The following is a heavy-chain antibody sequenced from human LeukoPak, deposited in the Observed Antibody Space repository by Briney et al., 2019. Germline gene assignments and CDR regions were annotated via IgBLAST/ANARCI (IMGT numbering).Heavy chain of an antibody. CDR2: TNTDGSST. V-gene: IGHV3-74*01. CDR1: GIIVSSNY. CDR3: ARDKTYYDPLTGYFYYGMDV. D-gene: IGHD3-9*01. Sequence: GGSLRLSCAASGIIVSSNYMSWVRHAPGKGLVWVSRTNTDGSSTSYADSVKGRFTISRDNAKNTLFLQMNSLRADDTAVYYCARDKTYYDPLTGYFYYGMDVWGQGTTVTVSS. J-gene: IGHJ6*02.